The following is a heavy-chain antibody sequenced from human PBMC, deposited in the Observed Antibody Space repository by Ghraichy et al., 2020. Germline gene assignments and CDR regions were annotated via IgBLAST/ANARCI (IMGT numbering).Heavy chain of an antibody. CDR2: IYYSGST. J-gene: IGHJ4*02. CDR1: GGSISSYY. D-gene: IGHD3-22*01. CDR3: ARVSGDYYDSSGYHYYFDY. Sequence: SETLSLTCTVSGGSISSYYWSWIRQPPGKGLEWIGYIYYSGSTNYNPSLKSRVTISVDTSKNQFSLKLSSVTAADTAVYYCARVSGDYYDSSGYHYYFDYWGQGTLVTVSS. V-gene: IGHV4-59*01.